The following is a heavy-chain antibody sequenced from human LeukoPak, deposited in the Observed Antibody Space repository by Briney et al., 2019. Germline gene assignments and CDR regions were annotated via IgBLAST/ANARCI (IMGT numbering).Heavy chain of an antibody. V-gene: IGHV3-66*01. CDR2: IYRSGST. CDR3: ARVWELSYDY. J-gene: IGHJ4*02. D-gene: IGHD1-26*01. CDR1: GFIVSNNY. Sequence: GGSLRLSCAASGFIVSNNYMSWVRQAPGMGLEWVSVIYRSGSTYYADSVKGRFTISRDNSKNTVHLQMSGLRAEDTAVYYCARVWELSYDYWGQGTLVTVSS.